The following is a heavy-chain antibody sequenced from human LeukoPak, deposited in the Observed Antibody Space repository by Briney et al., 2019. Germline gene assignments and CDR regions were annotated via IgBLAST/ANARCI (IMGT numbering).Heavy chain of an antibody. J-gene: IGHJ4*02. CDR2: IYYSGST. CDR1: GGSISSFY. D-gene: IGHD6-19*01. V-gene: IGHV4-59*08. CDR3: ARHSSAWYGRLFDS. Sequence: MPSETLSLTCTVSGGSISSFYWSWIRQPPGEGLEWIGYIYYSGSTNYNPSLKSRVTISVDTSNNQFSLILNSLTAADTAVYYCARHSSAWYGRLFDSWGQGTLVTVSS.